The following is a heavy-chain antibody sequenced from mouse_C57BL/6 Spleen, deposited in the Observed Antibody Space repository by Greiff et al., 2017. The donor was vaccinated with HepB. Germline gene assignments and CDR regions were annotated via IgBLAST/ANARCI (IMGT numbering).Heavy chain of an antibody. V-gene: IGHV1-69*01. CDR1: GYTFTSYW. D-gene: IGHD1-1*01. CDR3: ARSDYGSSLDY. Sequence: QVQLQQPGAELVMPGASVKLSCKASGYTFTSYWMHWVKQRPGQGLEWIGEIDPSDSYTNYNQKFKGKSTLTVDKSSSTAYMQLSSLTSEDSAVYYCARSDYGSSLDYWCQGTTLTVSS. CDR2: IDPSDSYT. J-gene: IGHJ2*01.